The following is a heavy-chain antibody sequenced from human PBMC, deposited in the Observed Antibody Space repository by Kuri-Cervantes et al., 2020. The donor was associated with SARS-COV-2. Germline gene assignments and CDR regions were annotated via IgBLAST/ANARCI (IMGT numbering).Heavy chain of an antibody. D-gene: IGHD3-10*01. Sequence: GGSLRLSCAASGFTFSNAWMGWVRQAPGKGMEWVGRIKSKTDGGTTGYAAPVKGRFNISRDDSKNTLYLQMNSLKTEDTAVYYCTTVLLPWFGELPSLGMDVWGQGTTVTVSS. CDR1: GFTFSNAW. CDR2: IKSKTDGGTT. V-gene: IGHV3-15*01. CDR3: TTVLLPWFGELPSLGMDV. J-gene: IGHJ6*02.